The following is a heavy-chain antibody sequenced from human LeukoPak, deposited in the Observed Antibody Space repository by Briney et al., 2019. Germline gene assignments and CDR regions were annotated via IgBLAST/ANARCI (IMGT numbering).Heavy chain of an antibody. CDR2: INPNSGGT. Sequence: ASVKVSCKASGYTFTGYYMHWVRQAPGQGLEWMGRINPNSGGTNYAQKFQGRVTMTRDTSISTAYMELSRLRSDDTAAYYCARILGSLYYFDYWGQGTLVTVSS. V-gene: IGHV1-2*06. D-gene: IGHD7-27*01. CDR1: GYTFTGYY. CDR3: ARILGSLYYFDY. J-gene: IGHJ4*02.